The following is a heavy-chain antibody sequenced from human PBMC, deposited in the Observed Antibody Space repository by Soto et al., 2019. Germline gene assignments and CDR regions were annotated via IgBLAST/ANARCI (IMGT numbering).Heavy chain of an antibody. J-gene: IGHJ4*02. CDR3: AADATAWQQMVPSDY. V-gene: IGHV1-58*01. Sequence: SVKVSCKASGFTFTSSAFQWVRQARGQRLEWIGWIAVGSGYTNYAQRFQDRATLTRDMSTATTYMELSRLTSEDTAIYYCAADATAWQQMVPSDYWGQGTLVTVSS. D-gene: IGHD2-8*01. CDR1: GFTFTSSA. CDR2: IAVGSGYT.